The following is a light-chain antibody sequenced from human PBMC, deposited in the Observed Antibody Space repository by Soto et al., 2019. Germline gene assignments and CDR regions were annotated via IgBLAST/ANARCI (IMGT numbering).Light chain of an antibody. Sequence: EIVLTQSPATLSLSPGERATLSCRASQSVSSYLAWYQQKPGQAPRLLLYDASNRATGIPARFSGSGSGTDFTLTISSLEPEDFAVYYCQQRSNWPRLTFGPGTKVDIK. CDR3: QQRSNWPRLT. CDR1: QSVSSY. J-gene: IGKJ3*01. CDR2: DAS. V-gene: IGKV3-11*01.